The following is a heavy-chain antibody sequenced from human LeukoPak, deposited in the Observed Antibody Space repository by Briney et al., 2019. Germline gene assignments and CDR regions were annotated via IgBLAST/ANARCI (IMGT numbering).Heavy chain of an antibody. CDR1: GYTFTSNY. D-gene: IGHD5-24*01. V-gene: IGHV1-46*01. Sequence: ASVKVSCKAFGYTFTSNYMHWVRQAPGQGPEWMGVISPSGGSTTYAQKFQGRVTLTRDSSTSTDYLELSSLRSEDTAVYYCARDNSVRDEAWWFNPGGQGTLVTVSS. CDR3: ARDNSVRDEAWWFNP. CDR2: ISPSGGST. J-gene: IGHJ5*02.